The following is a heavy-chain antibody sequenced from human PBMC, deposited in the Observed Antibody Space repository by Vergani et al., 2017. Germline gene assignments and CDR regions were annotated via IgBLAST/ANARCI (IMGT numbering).Heavy chain of an antibody. CDR1: GGSISSGSYY. V-gene: IGHV4-61*02. CDR3: ARGGGLVGFDP. J-gene: IGHJ5*02. Sequence: QVQLQESGPGLVKPSQTLSLTCTVSGGSISSGSYYWSWIRQPAGKGLEWIGRIYTSGSTNYNPSLKSRVTISVDKSKNQFSLKLSSVTAADTAVYYCARGGGLVGFDPWGQGTLVTVSS. CDR2: IYTSGST. D-gene: IGHD3/OR15-3a*01.